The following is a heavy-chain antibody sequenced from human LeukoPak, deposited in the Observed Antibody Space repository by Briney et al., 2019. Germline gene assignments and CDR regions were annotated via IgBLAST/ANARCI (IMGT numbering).Heavy chain of an antibody. D-gene: IGHD2-2*01. CDR3: AREGGSAAPDS. CDR2: ISSSGSAI. Sequence: GGSLRVSCAASGFTFSSYEMNWVRQAPGKGLEWVSYISSSGSAIYYAESVKGRFTISRDNAKNSLYLQMNSLRAEDTAVYYCAREGGSAAPDSWGQGTLVTVSS. V-gene: IGHV3-48*03. CDR1: GFTFSSYE. J-gene: IGHJ4*02.